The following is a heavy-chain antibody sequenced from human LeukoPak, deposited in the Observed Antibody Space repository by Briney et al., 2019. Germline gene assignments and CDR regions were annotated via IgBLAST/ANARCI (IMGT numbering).Heavy chain of an antibody. D-gene: IGHD3-10*01. CDR3: ARAIITMVRSLVDY. J-gene: IGHJ4*02. CDR1: GYTFTGYY. V-gene: IGHV1-2*02. Sequence: ASVKVSCKASGYTFTGYYMHWVRQAPGQGLEWMGWINPNSGGTNYAQKFQGRVTMTRDTSISTAYMELSRLRSDDTAVYYCARAIITMVRSLVDYWGQGTLVTVSS. CDR2: INPNSGGT.